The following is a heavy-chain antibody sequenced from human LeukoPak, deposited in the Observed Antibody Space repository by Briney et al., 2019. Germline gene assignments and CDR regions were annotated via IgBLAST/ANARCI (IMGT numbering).Heavy chain of an antibody. Sequence: GGSLRLSCAASGFTFTNYFMHWVRQAPGKGLEWVATISYDGSKKYYADSVKGRFTISKDNSRNTLYLQMNSLRAEDTAVYYCAKTRPPYWYFDLWGRGTLVTVSS. CDR2: ISYDGSKK. V-gene: IGHV3-30-3*02. CDR3: AKTRPPYWYFDL. J-gene: IGHJ2*01. CDR1: GFTFTNYF.